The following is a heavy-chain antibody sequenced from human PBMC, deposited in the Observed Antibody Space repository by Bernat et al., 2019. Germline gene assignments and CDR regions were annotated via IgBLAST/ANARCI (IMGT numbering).Heavy chain of an antibody. CDR3: ARYMGAAGTIYSYYGMDV. J-gene: IGHJ6*02. CDR1: GFTFSSYW. CDR2: INSDGSST. D-gene: IGHD6-13*01. V-gene: IGHV3-74*01. Sequence: EVQLVESGGGLVQPGGSLRLSCAASGFTFSSYWMHWVRQAPGKGLVWVSRINSDGSSTGYANSVKGRFTISRDNAKNTLYLQMNSLRAEDTAVYYCARYMGAAGTIYSYYGMDVWGQGTTVTVSS.